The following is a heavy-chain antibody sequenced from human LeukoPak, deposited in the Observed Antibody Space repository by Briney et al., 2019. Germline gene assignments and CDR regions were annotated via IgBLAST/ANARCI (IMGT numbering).Heavy chain of an antibody. CDR2: INSDGTST. D-gene: IGHD3-10*01. CDR1: GFTFSTYW. Sequence: GGSLRLSCAASGFTFSTYWMHWVRQAPGKGLVWVSRINSDGTSTSYADSVKGRFTISRDNAKSTVYLQMNSLRVEDTAVYYCASGSVSDYWAREPWSPSPQ. CDR3: ASGSVSDY. V-gene: IGHV3-74*01. J-gene: IGHJ4*02.